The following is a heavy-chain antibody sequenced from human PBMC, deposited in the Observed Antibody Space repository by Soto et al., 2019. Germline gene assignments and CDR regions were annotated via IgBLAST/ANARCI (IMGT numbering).Heavy chain of an antibody. CDR1: GYTLTELS. V-gene: IGHV1-24*01. D-gene: IGHD5-12*01. CDR3: ATSPPYSGYDFRNWFDP. CDR2: FDPEDGET. Sequence: ASVKVSCKVSGYTLTELSMHWVRQARGKGLEWMGGFDPEDGETIYAQKFQGRVTMTEDTSTDTAYMELSSLRSEDTAVYYCATSPPYSGYDFRNWFDPWGQGTLVTVSS. J-gene: IGHJ5*02.